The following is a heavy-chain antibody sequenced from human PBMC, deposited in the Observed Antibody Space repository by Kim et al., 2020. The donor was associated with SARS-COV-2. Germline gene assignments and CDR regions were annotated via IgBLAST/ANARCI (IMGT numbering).Heavy chain of an antibody. Sequence: NYSPAHKSRVTISLDMSKNQVSLKLSSVTAADTAVFYCARRGDSTAWSFDYWGQGTLVTVSS. CDR3: ARRGDSTAWSFDY. D-gene: IGHD2-21*02. J-gene: IGHJ4*02. V-gene: IGHV4-34*01.